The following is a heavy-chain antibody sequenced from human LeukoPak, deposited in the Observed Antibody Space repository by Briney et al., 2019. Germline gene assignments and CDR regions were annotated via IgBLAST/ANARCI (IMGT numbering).Heavy chain of an antibody. CDR1: GYTFTGYY. V-gene: IGHV1-2*02. CDR3: AREGVYSGSYYLIDY. Sequence: GASVKVSCKASGYTFTGYYTHWVRQAPGQGLEWMGWINPNSGGTNYAQKFQGRVTMTRDTSISTAYMELSRLRSDDTAVYYCAREGVYSGSYYLIDYWGQGTLVTVSS. J-gene: IGHJ4*02. CDR2: INPNSGGT. D-gene: IGHD1-26*01.